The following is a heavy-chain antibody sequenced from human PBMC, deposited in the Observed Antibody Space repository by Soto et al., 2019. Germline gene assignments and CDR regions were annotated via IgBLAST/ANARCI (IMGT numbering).Heavy chain of an antibody. J-gene: IGHJ5*02. CDR3: ARDHFPWFAP. CDR2: ISTKNGHT. V-gene: IGHV1-18*01. CDR1: GYTFLTYD. Sequence: QVQLVQSGAEVKKSGASVKVSCKASGYTFLTYDITWVRQAPGQGLEWMGWISTKNGHTNYSQNLQGRATMTTDTSTNTAQLELRNLRSDDTAVYFSARDHFPWFAPWGQGTLVTVSS. D-gene: IGHD3-3*02.